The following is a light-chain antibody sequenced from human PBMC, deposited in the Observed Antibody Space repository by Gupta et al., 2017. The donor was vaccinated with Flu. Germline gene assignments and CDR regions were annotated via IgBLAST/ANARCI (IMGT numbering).Light chain of an antibody. CDR2: EGT. V-gene: IGLV2-23*01. CDR1: SGDVGNYNL. CDR3: CSYANSRTFV. J-gene: IGLJ1*01. Sequence: QSPLTQPASVSGSPGQSITLSCTGTSGDVGNYNLVSWFQQYPGKGPKLIIYEGTKRPSGVSNRFSGSKSGNTASLTISGLQAEDEGDYYCCSYANSRTFVFGTGTRVTV.